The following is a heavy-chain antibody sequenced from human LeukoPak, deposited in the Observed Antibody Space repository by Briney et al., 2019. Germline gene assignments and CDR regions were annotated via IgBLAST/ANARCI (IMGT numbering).Heavy chain of an antibody. CDR3: TRDLDSSGYYQYYFDY. Sequence: GGSLRLSCTASGFTFGDYAMSWVRQAPGKGLEWVGFISSKAYGGTTEYAASVKGRFTISRDDSKSIAYLQMNSLKTEDTAVYYCTRDLDSSGYYQYYFDYWGQGTLVTVSS. J-gene: IGHJ4*02. CDR2: ISSKAYGGTT. D-gene: IGHD3-22*01. V-gene: IGHV3-49*04. CDR1: GFTFGDYA.